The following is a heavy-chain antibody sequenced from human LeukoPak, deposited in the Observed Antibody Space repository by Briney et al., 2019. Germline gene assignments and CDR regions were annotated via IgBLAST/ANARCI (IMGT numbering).Heavy chain of an antibody. Sequence: SETLSLTCAVYGGSFSGYYWSWIRQPPGKGLEWIGEINHSGSTNYNPSLKRRVTISVDTSKNQFSLKLSSVTAADTAVYYCARTTSGDYYDSSGYRLGYFDYWGQGTLVTVSS. V-gene: IGHV4-34*01. CDR2: INHSGST. D-gene: IGHD3-22*01. CDR1: GGSFSGYY. CDR3: ARTTSGDYYDSSGYRLGYFDY. J-gene: IGHJ4*02.